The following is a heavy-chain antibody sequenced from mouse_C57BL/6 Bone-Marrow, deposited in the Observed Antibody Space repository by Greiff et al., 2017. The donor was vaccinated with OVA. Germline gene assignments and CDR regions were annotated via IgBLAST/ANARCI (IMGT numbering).Heavy chain of an antibody. CDR1: GYTFTSYW. CDR3: ARNYWYFDV. CDR2: IDPSDSYT. Sequence: QVQLQQSGAELVMPGASVKLSCKASGYTFTSYWMHWVKQRPGQGLEWIGEIDPSDSYTNYNQKFKGKSTLPVDKSSSTAYMQLSSLTSEDSAVYYCARNYWYFDVWGTGTTVTVAS. J-gene: IGHJ1*03. V-gene: IGHV1-69*01.